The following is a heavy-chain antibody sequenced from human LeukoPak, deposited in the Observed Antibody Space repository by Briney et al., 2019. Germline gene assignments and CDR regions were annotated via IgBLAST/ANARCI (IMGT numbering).Heavy chain of an antibody. J-gene: IGHJ6*02. CDR3: ARQLIAVSLEDGMDV. V-gene: IGHV3-21*01. Sequence: PGGSLRLSCAASGFTFSSYAMSWVRQAPGKGLEWVSSISSSSSYVYYADSVKGRFTISRDNAKNSLYLQMNSLRAEDTAVYYCARQLIAVSLEDGMDVWGQGTTVTVSS. CDR2: ISSSSSYV. CDR1: GFTFSSYA. D-gene: IGHD6-6*01.